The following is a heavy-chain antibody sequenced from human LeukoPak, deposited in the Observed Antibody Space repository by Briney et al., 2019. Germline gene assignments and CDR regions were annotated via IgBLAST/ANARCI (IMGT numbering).Heavy chain of an antibody. J-gene: IGHJ3*02. CDR2: ISAYKGNT. CDR3: AREMATYYYESGGTGGFEI. Sequence: ASGTVSCQASGYTFASYGISWVRQAPGQGVEWVGWISAYKGNTNYAQKLRGRVTMTTNTSTSTAYVELRSLRSDDTAVYYCAREMATYYYESGGTGGFEIWGQGTIVTVSS. V-gene: IGHV1-18*01. D-gene: IGHD3-22*01. CDR1: GYTFASYG.